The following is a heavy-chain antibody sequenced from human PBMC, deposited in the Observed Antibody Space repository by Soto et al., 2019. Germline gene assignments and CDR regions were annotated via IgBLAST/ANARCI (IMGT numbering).Heavy chain of an antibody. V-gene: IGHV4-30-2*01. CDR1: RGSISSGGYS. CDR3: ARVPDV. CDR2: IYHSGST. Sequence: QLQLQESGSGLVKPSQTLSLTCAVSRGSISSGGYSWTWIRQPPGKGLEWIGYIYHSGSTYYNPSPXSXXTISVDRSKNPFSLKLSSVTAADTAVYYCARVPDVWGQGTTVTVSS. J-gene: IGHJ6*02.